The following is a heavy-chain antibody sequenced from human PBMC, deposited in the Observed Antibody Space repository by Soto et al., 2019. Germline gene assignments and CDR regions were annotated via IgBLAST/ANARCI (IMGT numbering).Heavy chain of an antibody. V-gene: IGHV4-31*03. Sequence: SETLSLTCTVSGRSISSDGYYWIWHGQHPGKGLESIRYIYYSRSTYYNTTLKSRVTISVDTSKNQYSLKLSSVTAADTAVYYCARDHRITVVRGGGWFDARGQGTLVTVSS. CDR1: GRSISSDGYY. J-gene: IGHJ5*02. D-gene: IGHD3-10*01. CDR2: IYYSRST. CDR3: ARDHRITVVRGGGWFDA.